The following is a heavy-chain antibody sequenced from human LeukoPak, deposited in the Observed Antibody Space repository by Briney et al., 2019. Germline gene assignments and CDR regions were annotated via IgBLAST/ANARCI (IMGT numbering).Heavy chain of an antibody. Sequence: GGSLRLSCAASGFTFSSYSMNWVRQAPGKGLEWVSSIGSSSSYIYYADSVKGRFTISRDNAKNSLYLQMNSLRAEDTAVYYCARVGYCSSTSCYTDYYYGMDVWGQGTTVTVSS. D-gene: IGHD2-2*02. CDR2: IGSSSSYI. CDR3: ARVGYCSSTSCYTDYYYGMDV. J-gene: IGHJ6*02. V-gene: IGHV3-21*01. CDR1: GFTFSSYS.